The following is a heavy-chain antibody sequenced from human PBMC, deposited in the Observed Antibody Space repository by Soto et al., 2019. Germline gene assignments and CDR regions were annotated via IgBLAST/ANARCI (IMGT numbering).Heavy chain of an antibody. V-gene: IGHV1-18*01. Sequence: GASVKVSCKASGYTFSNYGVNWVRQAPGQGLEWLGYIMAYNNNPHYAQKFVGRVTMTEDTSTSTAFLELRSLTSDDTAGYYCARGGMGKSYWTLDSWGQGTQVTVSS. CDR2: IMAYNNNP. D-gene: IGHD1-26*01. CDR1: GYTFSNYG. J-gene: IGHJ4*02. CDR3: ARGGMGKSYWTLDS.